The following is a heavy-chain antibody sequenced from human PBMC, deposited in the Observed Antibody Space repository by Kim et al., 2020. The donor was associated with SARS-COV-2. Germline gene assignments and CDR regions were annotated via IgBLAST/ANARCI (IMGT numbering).Heavy chain of an antibody. CDR1: GGSISSSNW. D-gene: IGHD3-22*01. J-gene: IGHJ4*02. V-gene: IGHV4-4*02. CDR3: ARDKESTLTMIYD. CDR2: IYHSGST. Sequence: SETLSLTCAVSGGSISSSNWWSWVRQPPGKGLEWIGEIYHSGSTNYNPSLKSRVTISVDKSKNQFSLKLSSVTAADTAVYYCARDKESTLTMIYDWGQGTLVTVSS.